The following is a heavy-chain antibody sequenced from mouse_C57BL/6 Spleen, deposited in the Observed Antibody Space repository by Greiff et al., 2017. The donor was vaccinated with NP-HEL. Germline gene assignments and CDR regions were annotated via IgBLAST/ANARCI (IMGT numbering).Heavy chain of an antibody. Sequence: EVMLVESGGGLVQPGGSLKLSCAASGFTFSDYYMYWVRQTPEKRLEWVAYISNGGGSTYYPDTVKGRFTISRDNAKNTLYLQMSRLKSEDTAMYYCARQTYYGSSYGGYFDVWGTGTTVTVSS. D-gene: IGHD1-1*01. J-gene: IGHJ1*03. CDR1: GFTFSDYY. CDR2: ISNGGGST. V-gene: IGHV5-12*01. CDR3: ARQTYYGSSYGGYFDV.